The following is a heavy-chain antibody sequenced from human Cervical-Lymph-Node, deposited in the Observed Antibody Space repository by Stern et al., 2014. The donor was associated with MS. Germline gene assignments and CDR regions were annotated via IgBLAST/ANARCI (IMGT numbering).Heavy chain of an antibody. D-gene: IGHD2-2*01. Sequence: QVTLQESGPALVKPTQTLTLTCTFSGFSLSSHGMCVSWIRQSPGKALEWLARIDWDDEKYYSTSLKTRLTISKDTSKKQVVLTVGNMDPVDSATYYCAHGSTSCYWADSWGQGTLVTVSS. CDR2: IDWDDEK. CDR1: GFSLSSHGMC. J-gene: IGHJ4*02. V-gene: IGHV2-70*15. CDR3: AHGSTSCYWADS.